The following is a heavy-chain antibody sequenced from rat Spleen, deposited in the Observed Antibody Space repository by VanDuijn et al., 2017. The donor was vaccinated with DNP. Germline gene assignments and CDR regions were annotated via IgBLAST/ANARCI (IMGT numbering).Heavy chain of an antibody. V-gene: IGHV5S10*01. CDR2: ITYDGSRT. CDR3: TTFEGRNA. CDR1: GFTFSDYN. Sequence: EVQLVESGGGLVQSGRSLKVSCAASGFTFSDYNMAWVRQAPKKGLEWVATITYDGSRTYYRDSVKGRFTISRDNAKSTLYLQMDSLRSEETATDYGTTFEGRNAWGQGTSVTVSS. D-gene: IGHD1-11*01. J-gene: IGHJ4*01.